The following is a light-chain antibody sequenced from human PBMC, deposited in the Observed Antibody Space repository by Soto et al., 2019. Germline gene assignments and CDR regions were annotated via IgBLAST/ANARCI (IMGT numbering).Light chain of an antibody. CDR3: CSYAGSYTVA. Sequence: QSALTQPRSVSGSPGQSVTISCTGTSSDVGGYNYVSWYQQHPGNAPKLMIYDVSKRPSVVPDRFSGSKSGNTASLTISGLQAEDEADYYCCSYAGSYTVAFGGGTKLTVL. CDR1: SSDVGGYNY. CDR2: DVS. J-gene: IGLJ2*01. V-gene: IGLV2-11*01.